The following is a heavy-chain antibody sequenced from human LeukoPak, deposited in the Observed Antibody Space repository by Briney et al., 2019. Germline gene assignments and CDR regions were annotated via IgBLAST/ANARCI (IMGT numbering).Heavy chain of an antibody. V-gene: IGHV4-59*01. Sequence: PSETLSLTCTVSGGSISSYYWSWIRQPPGKGLEWIGYIYYSGSTNYNPSLKSRVTMSVDTSKNQFSLKLSSVTAADTAVYYCARVGAAMDNFDYWGQGTLVTVS. J-gene: IGHJ4*02. CDR2: IYYSGST. D-gene: IGHD5-18*01. CDR3: ARVGAAMDNFDY. CDR1: GGSISSYY.